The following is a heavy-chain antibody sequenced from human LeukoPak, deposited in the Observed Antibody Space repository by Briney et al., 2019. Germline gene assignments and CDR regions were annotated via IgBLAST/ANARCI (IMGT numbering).Heavy chain of an antibody. J-gene: IGHJ4*02. CDR2: ISGSGGST. Sequence: GGSLRLSCAASGFTFSSYAMSWVRQAPGKGLEWVSAISGSGGSTYHADSVKGRITISRDNSKNTLYLQMNSLRAEDTAVHYCARRVATYYFDYWGQGTLVTVSS. V-gene: IGHV3-23*01. CDR1: GFTFSSYA. CDR3: ARRVATYYFDY. D-gene: IGHD5-12*01.